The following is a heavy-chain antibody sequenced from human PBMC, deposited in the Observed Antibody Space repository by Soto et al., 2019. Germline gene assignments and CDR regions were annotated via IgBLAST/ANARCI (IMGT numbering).Heavy chain of an antibody. CDR2: IFSSGST. D-gene: IGHD5-12*01. CDR1: GGSINTFY. CDR3: AREGSYSAYNFAHGIQLWSFDF. V-gene: IGHV4-4*07. J-gene: IGHJ4*02. Sequence: SETLSLTCTVSGGSINTFYWSWVRQPAGKGLEWIGRIFSSGSTSFNPSLESRVAMSVDTSKNHFSLNLSSVTTADMAVYYCAREGSYSAYNFAHGIQLWSFDFWGQGALVTVSS.